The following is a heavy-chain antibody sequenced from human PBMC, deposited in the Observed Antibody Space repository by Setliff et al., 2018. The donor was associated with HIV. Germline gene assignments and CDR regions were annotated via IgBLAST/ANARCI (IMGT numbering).Heavy chain of an antibody. CDR3: TTKQN. V-gene: IGHV3-15*01. CDR1: EVSLTNAW. CDR2: IKGKRDGGTT. J-gene: IGHJ4*02. D-gene: IGHD6-13*01. Sequence: GSLRLSCIASEVSLTNAWVNWFRQAPGKGLEWVARIKGKRDGGTTDYVAPVKGRFTISRDDSKNTLYLQMDSLKTEDTAVYYCTTKQNWGQGTLVTVSS.